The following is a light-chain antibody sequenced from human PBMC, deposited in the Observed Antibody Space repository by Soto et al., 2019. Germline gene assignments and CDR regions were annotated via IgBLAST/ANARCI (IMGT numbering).Light chain of an antibody. CDR3: SSYPCSRPAVV. CDR2: DIS. CDR1: RSDVGGYNY. Sequence: QSALTQPASVSGSPGQSVTISCTGTRSDVGGYNYVSWYQQHPGKAPKLMIYDISNRPSGVSYRFSGSNSGNTSALTIPGLQVEDEADYSCSSYPCSRPAVVFRGRTKVTVL. V-gene: IGLV2-14*01. J-gene: IGLJ2*01.